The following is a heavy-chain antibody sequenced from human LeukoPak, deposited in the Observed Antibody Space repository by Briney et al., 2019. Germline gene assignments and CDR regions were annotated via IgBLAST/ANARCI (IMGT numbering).Heavy chain of an antibody. V-gene: IGHV1-2*02. D-gene: IGHD2-2*02. CDR2: INPNSGGT. Sequence: ASVKVSCKASGYTFTGYYMHWVRQAPGQGHEWMGWINPNSGGTSYAQKFQGRVTMTRDTSISTAYMELSRLRSDDTAVYYCARGPPHRYCSSTSCYTRSWFDPWGQGTLVTVSS. CDR3: ARGPPHRYCSSTSCYTRSWFDP. J-gene: IGHJ5*02. CDR1: GYTFTGYY.